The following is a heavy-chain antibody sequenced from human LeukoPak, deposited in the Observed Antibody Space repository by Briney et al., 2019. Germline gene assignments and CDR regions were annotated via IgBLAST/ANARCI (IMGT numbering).Heavy chain of an antibody. Sequence: GASVKVSCKASGYTFTGYYMHWVRQAPGQGLEWMGWINPNSGGTNYAQKSQGRVTMTRDTSISTAYMELSRLRSDDTAVYYCARVSYYGSGSHNWFDPWGQGTLVTVSS. CDR3: ARVSYYGSGSHNWFDP. V-gene: IGHV1-2*02. D-gene: IGHD3-10*01. CDR1: GYTFTGYY. J-gene: IGHJ5*02. CDR2: INPNSGGT.